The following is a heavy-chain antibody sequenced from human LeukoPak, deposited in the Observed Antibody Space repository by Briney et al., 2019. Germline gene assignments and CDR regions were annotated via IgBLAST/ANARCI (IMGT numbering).Heavy chain of an antibody. Sequence: ASVKVSCKASGYTFTGYYMRWVRQAPGQGLEWMGWINPNSGGTNYAQKFQGRVTMTRDTSISTAYMELSRLRSDDTAVYYCARSLSHRKQQLVLYYFDYWGQGTLVTVSS. CDR3: ARSLSHRKQQLVLYYFDY. J-gene: IGHJ4*02. V-gene: IGHV1-2*02. D-gene: IGHD6-13*01. CDR2: INPNSGGT. CDR1: GYTFTGYY.